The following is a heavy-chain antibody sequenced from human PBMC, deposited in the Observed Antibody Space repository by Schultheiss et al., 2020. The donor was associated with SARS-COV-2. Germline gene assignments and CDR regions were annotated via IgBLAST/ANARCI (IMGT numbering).Heavy chain of an antibody. CDR1: GGSISSGGYS. CDR2: IYHSGST. D-gene: IGHD3-22*01. V-gene: IGHV4-30-2*01. Sequence: SETLSLTCAVSGGSISSGGYSWSWIRQPPGKGLEWIGYIYHSGSTYYNPSLKSRVTISVDRSKNQFSLKLSSVTAADTAVYYCARVAYYYDSSGYYWVAFDIWGQGTTVTVSS. J-gene: IGHJ3*02. CDR3: ARVAYYYDSSGYYWVAFDI.